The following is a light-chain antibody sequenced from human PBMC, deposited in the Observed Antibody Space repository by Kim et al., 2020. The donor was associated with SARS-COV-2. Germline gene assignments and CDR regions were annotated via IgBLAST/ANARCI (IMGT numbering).Light chain of an antibody. CDR2: GKD. CDR3: KSRVGSGDHYV. J-gene: IGLJ6*01. Sequence: SSELTQDPAVSVPLGQTVSITCQGDILRRYHASWYQQKPAQAPVLVIYGKDSRASGIPDRFSGSSSGDTTSLTITGAQAEDEAGNYCKSRVGSGDHYV. V-gene: IGLV3-19*01. CDR1: ILRRYH.